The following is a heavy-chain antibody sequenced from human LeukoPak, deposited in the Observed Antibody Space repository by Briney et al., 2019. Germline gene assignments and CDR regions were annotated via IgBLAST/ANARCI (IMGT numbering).Heavy chain of an antibody. CDR3: ARVGIVGASNYFDY. J-gene: IGHJ4*02. D-gene: IGHD1-26*01. V-gene: IGHV4-59*01. Sequence: PSETLSLTCTVSGGSISSYYWSWIRQPPGKGLEWIGYTYYSGSTNYNPSLKSRVTISEDTSKNQFSLKLSSVTAADTAVYYCARVGIVGASNYFDYWGQGTLVTVSS. CDR1: GGSISSYY. CDR2: TYYSGST.